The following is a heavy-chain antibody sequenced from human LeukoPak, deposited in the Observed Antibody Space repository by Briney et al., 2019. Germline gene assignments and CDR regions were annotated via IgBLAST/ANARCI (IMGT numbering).Heavy chain of an antibody. CDR2: IYYSGST. V-gene: IGHV4-59*01. CDR1: GGSISSYY. D-gene: IGHD1-26*01. CDR3: AREELGATRYYFDY. J-gene: IGHJ4*02. Sequence: PSETLSLTCTVSGGSISSYYWSWIRQPPGKGLEWIGYIYYSGSTNYNPSLKSRVTISVDTSKNQFSLKLNSVTAADTAVYYCAREELGATRYYFDYWGQGTLVTVSS.